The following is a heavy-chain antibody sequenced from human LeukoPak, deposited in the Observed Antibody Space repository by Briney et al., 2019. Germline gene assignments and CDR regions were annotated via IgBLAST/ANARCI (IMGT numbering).Heavy chain of an antibody. J-gene: IGHJ5*02. CDR1: GGSFSGYY. V-gene: IGHV4-34*01. CDR3: ARGIVVVVAATGGWFDP. Sequence: SETLSLTCAVYGGSFSGYYWSWIRQPQGKGLEWIGEINHSGSTNYNPSLKSRVTISVDTSKNQFSLKLSSVTAADTAVYYCARGIVVVVAATGGWFDPWGQGTLVTVSS. D-gene: IGHD2-15*01. CDR2: INHSGST.